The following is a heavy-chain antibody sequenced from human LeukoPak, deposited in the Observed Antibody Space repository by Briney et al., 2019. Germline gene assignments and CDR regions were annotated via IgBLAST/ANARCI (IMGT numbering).Heavy chain of an antibody. CDR1: GGSISSSSYY. V-gene: IGHV4-39*07. J-gene: IGHJ6*02. D-gene: IGHD5-12*01. CDR2: IYYSGST. Sequence: SETLSLTCTVSGGSISSSSYYWGWIRQPPGKGLEWIGSIYYSGSTYYNPSLKSRVTISVDTSKNQFSLKLSSVTAADTAVYYCARDVPRKSGYDLHKYYYYGMDVWGQGTTVTVSS. CDR3: ARDVPRKSGYDLHKYYYYGMDV.